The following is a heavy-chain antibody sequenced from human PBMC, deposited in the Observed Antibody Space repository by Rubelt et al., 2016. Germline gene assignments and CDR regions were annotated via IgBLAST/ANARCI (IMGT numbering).Heavy chain of an antibody. CDR2: INHSGST. D-gene: IGHD3-10*01. V-gene: IGHV4-34*01. CDR1: GGSFSGYY. Sequence: QVQLQQWGAGLLKPTETLSLTCAVYGGSFSGYYWSWIRQPPGKGLEWIGEINHSGSTNYNPSLKSRVTISVDTSKNQFSLKLSSVTAADTAGYYCARLDGSGYLGIDYWSQGTLVTVSS. J-gene: IGHJ4*02. CDR3: ARLDGSGYLGIDY.